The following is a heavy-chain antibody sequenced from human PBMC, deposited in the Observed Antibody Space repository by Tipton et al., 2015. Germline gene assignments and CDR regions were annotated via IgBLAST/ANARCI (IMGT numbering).Heavy chain of an antibody. CDR2: LNWNGGSP. J-gene: IGHJ4*02. D-gene: IGHD5-18*01. Sequence: SLRLSCAASGFAFGDYSMHWVRQVPGKGLEWVSVLNWNGGSPYYGDSVKGRFAISRDNSKNSLYLQMTSLRSEDTAVYYCAKDKGYSYGYYFDYWGQGTLVTVSS. CDR3: AKDKGYSYGYYFDY. V-gene: IGHV3-43*01. CDR1: GFAFGDYS.